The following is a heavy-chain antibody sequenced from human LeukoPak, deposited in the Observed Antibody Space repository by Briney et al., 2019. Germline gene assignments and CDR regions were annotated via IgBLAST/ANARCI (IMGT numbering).Heavy chain of an antibody. Sequence: SETLSLTCADPGGSISSYYWSWISQPPRKGPECSGYIYYRGSTNYNPSLKSRVTISVDTSKNQFSLKLSSVIAADTAVYYCARTTEGYCSSASCFGFSYSYYMDVWGKGTTVTISS. V-gene: IGHV4-59*01. CDR3: ARTTEGYCSSASCFGFSYSYYMDV. CDR2: IYYRGST. J-gene: IGHJ6*03. CDR1: GGSISSYY. D-gene: IGHD2-2*01.